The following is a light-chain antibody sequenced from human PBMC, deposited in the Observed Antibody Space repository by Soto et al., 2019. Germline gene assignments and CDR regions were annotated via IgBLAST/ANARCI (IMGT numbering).Light chain of an antibody. J-gene: IGKJ1*01. Sequence: DIQMTQSPSILSAYVADRVAITCRASQSISSWLAWYQQRPGKAPKLLIYKASNLERGVPSRFSGSGSGTELTLTISSLHPDDSATYYCQQYYTYPWTFGPGTKV. CDR3: QQYYTYPWT. CDR1: QSISSW. V-gene: IGKV1-5*03. CDR2: KAS.